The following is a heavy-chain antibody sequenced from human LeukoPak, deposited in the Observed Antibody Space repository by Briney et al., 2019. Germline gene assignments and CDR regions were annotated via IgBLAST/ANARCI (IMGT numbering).Heavy chain of an antibody. D-gene: IGHD3-9*01. CDR1: GFTFSSYS. CDR2: ISSSSSYI. CDR3: ARGRLRYFDWLKRHDAFDI. Sequence: GASLRLSCAASGFTFSSYSMNWVRQAPGKGLEWVSSISSSSSYIYYADSVKGRFTISRDNAKNSLYLQMNSLRAEDTAVYYCARGRLRYFDWLKRHDAFDIWGQGTMVTVSS. V-gene: IGHV3-21*01. J-gene: IGHJ3*02.